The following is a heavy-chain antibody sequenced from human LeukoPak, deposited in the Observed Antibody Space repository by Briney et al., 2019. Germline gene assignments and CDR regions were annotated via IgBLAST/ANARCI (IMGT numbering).Heavy chain of an antibody. CDR1: GFTFSSDW. D-gene: IGHD6-13*01. CDR3: AREGIAAFSDY. CDR2: INSDGSGT. Sequence: PGGSLRLSCAASGFTFSSDWMHWVRQAPGPGLVWVSRINSDGSGTSYADSVKGRFTISRDNAKNTLYLLMNSLRAEDTAVYYCAREGIAAFSDYWGQGTLVTVSS. V-gene: IGHV3-74*01. J-gene: IGHJ4*02.